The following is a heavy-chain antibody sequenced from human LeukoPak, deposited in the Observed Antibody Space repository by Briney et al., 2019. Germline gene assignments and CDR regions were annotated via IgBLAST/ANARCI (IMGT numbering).Heavy chain of an antibody. CDR2: IYYSGST. Sequence: SETLSLTCTVSGDSINSSSYYWGWIRQPPGKGLEWIGTIYYSGSTYYNPSLKSRVTISLDTSKNQFSLKLSSVTAADTAVYYCARETIRPHYYFDYWGQGTLVTVSS. J-gene: IGHJ4*02. CDR3: ARETIRPHYYFDY. V-gene: IGHV4-39*07. CDR1: GDSINSSSYY.